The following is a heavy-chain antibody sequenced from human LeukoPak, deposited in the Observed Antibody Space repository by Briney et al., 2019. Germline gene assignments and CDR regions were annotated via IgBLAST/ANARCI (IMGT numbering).Heavy chain of an antibody. Sequence: GGSLRLSCAPSGFTFSNFAMHWVRQAPGKGLEWVAVISYDANVKYYADSVKGRFTISRDSSKDTLYLKMNSLRPDDTAVYYCAKSGGGSGSYYLYYGMDVWGQGTTVTVSS. D-gene: IGHD3-10*01. V-gene: IGHV3-30-3*02. J-gene: IGHJ6*02. CDR1: GFTFSNFA. CDR3: AKSGGGSGSYYLYYGMDV. CDR2: ISYDANVK.